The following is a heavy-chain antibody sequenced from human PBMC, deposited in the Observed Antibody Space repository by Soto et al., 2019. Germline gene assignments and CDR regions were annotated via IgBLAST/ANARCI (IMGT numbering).Heavy chain of an antibody. J-gene: IGHJ6*02. CDR3: ARDGLLLPYSSGRYYYYYGMDV. D-gene: IGHD6-19*01. CDR1: GFTFSSYS. CDR2: ISSSSSYI. Sequence: GGSLRLSCAASGFTFSSYSMNWVRQAPGKGLEWVSSISSSSSYIYYADSVKGRFTISRDNAKNSLYLQMNSLRAEDTAVYYCARDGLLLPYSSGRYYYYYGMDVWGQGTTVTVSS. V-gene: IGHV3-21*01.